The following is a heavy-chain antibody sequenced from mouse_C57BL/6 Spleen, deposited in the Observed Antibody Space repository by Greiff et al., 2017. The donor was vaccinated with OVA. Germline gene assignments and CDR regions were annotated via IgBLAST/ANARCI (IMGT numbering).Heavy chain of an antibody. V-gene: IGHV1-22*01. J-gene: IGHJ2*01. CDR1: GYTFTDYN. CDR2: INPNNGGT. D-gene: IGHD1-1*01. CDR3: ARGGNYYGSSYGGFDY. Sequence: DVQLQESGPELVKPGASVKMSCKASGYTFTDYNMHWVKQSHGKSLEWIGYINPNNGGTSYNQKFKGKATLTVNKSSSTAYMELRSLTSEDSAVYYCARGGNYYGSSYGGFDYWGQGTTLTVSS.